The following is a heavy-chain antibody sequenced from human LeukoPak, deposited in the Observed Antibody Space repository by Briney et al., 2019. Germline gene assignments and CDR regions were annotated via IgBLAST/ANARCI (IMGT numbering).Heavy chain of an antibody. CDR3: AKAKQWLVRSPWFDP. CDR1: GFTFSSYA. V-gene: IGHV3-30*04. D-gene: IGHD6-19*01. Sequence: PGGSLRLSCAASGFTFSSYAMHWVRQAPGKGLEWVAVISYDGSNKYYADSVKGRFTISRDNSKNTLYLQMNSLRAEDTAVYYCAKAKQWLVRSPWFDPWGQGTLVTVSS. CDR2: ISYDGSNK. J-gene: IGHJ5*02.